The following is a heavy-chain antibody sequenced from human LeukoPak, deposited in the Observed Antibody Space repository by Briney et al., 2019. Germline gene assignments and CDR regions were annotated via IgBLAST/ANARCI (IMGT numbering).Heavy chain of an antibody. CDR2: INHSGST. CDR3: ARDVVYSSSWYQYYAFDI. Sequence: TSETLSLTCAVYGGSFSGYYWSWIRQPPGKGLEWIGEINHSGSTNYNPSLKSRVTISVDTSKNQFSLKLSSVTAADTAVYYCARDVVYSSSWYQYYAFDIWGQGTMVTVSS. V-gene: IGHV4-34*01. J-gene: IGHJ3*02. D-gene: IGHD6-13*01. CDR1: GGSFSGYY.